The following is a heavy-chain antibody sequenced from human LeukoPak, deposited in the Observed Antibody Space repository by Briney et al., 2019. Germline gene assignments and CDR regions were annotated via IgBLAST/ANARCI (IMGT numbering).Heavy chain of an antibody. CDR1: GFTLSSYA. CDR3: AKDGYYDFWSGYYKDPYYFDY. D-gene: IGHD3-3*01. V-gene: IGHV3-23*01. Sequence: GGSLRLSCAASGFTLSSYAMSWVRQAPGKGLEWVSAISGSGGSTYYADSVKGRFTISRDNSKNTLYLQMNSLRAEDTAVYYCAKDGYYDFWSGYYKDPYYFDYWGQGTLVTVSS. J-gene: IGHJ4*02. CDR2: ISGSGGST.